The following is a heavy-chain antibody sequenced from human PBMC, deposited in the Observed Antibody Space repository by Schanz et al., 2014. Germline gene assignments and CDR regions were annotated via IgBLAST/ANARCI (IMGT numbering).Heavy chain of an antibody. J-gene: IGHJ4*02. CDR3: ARGLVRYFAY. CDR1: GYTFTGYY. V-gene: IGHV1-2*06. D-gene: IGHD2-8*02. CDR2: INPNSGAT. Sequence: QVQLVQSGSEVKKPAASVKVSCQASGYTFTGYYMHWVRQAPGQGLEWMGQINPNSGATIYAQNFQGRVTMTRDTSISTAYMELSRLRSDDTAVYYCARGLVRYFAYWGQGTLVTVSS.